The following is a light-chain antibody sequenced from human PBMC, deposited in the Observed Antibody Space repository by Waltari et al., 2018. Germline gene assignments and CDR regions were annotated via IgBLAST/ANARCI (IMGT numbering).Light chain of an antibody. CDR3: HQSYTLPWT. J-gene: IGKJ1*01. CDR1: QNIGTG. V-gene: IGKV6-21*01. CDR2: YAS. Sequence: EIVLTQSPDFHSVAPKEKVTITCRASQNIGTGLNWYQQKPDQSPKLLIKYASQSFSGVPSRFSGSGSGADFTLSINGLEAEDAATYYCHQSYTLPWTFGQGTKVEIK.